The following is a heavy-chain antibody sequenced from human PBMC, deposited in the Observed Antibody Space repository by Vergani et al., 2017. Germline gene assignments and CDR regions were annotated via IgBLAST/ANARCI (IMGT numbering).Heavy chain of an antibody. CDR1: GFNFDDHG. J-gene: IGHJ4*02. CDR2: ISWNGGTT. Sequence: EVQLVESGGGVVRPGGSLRLSCVASGFNFDDHGMTWVRQAPGKGLEWVSGISWNGGTTGYAESVKGRFTISRDSASKSLYLQMNSLRVEDTALYYCARDGPYTSTYSESFDYWGQGTLVTVSS. V-gene: IGHV3-20*04. D-gene: IGHD2-15*01. CDR3: ARDGPYTSTYSESFDY.